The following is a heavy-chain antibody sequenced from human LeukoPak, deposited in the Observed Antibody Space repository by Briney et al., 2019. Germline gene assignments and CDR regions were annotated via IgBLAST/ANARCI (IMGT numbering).Heavy chain of an antibody. CDR3: AKGVRFGESNFDY. Sequence: GGSLRLSCAASGFTVSTNCMTWVRQAPGKGLEWVSTIYSGGTTYYADSVKGRFTISRDNSKNTLYLQMNSLRAEDTAVYYCAKGVRFGESNFDYWGQGTLVTVSS. CDR1: GFTVSTNC. V-gene: IGHV3-53*01. D-gene: IGHD3-10*01. CDR2: IYSGGTT. J-gene: IGHJ4*02.